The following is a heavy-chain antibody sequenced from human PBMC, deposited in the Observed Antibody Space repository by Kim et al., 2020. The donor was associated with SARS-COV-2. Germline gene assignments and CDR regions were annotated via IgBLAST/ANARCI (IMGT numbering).Heavy chain of an antibody. CDR1: GFTFSSYS. CDR3: ARVLRFTNGMDV. CDR2: ISSSSSYI. V-gene: IGHV3-21*01. Sequence: GGSLRLSCAASGFTFSSYSMNWVRQAPGKGLEWVSSISSSSSYIYYADSVKGRFTISRDNAKNSLYLQMNSLRAEDTAVYYCARVLRFTNGMDVWGQGTTVTVSS. J-gene: IGHJ6*02. D-gene: IGHD3-3*01.